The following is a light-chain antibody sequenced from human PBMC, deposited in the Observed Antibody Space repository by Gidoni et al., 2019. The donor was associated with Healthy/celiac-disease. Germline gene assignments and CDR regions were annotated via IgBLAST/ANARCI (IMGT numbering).Light chain of an antibody. J-gene: IGKJ1*01. CDR2: AAS. Sequence: DIQMTQSPSSLPASVGDRVTIPCRASQSISSYLNWYQQKPGKAPKLLTYAASSLQSGVPSRFSGSGSGTDFTLTISSLQPEDFATCYCQQSYSTPPTFGQGTKVEIK. CDR1: QSISSY. V-gene: IGKV1-39*01. CDR3: QQSYSTPPT.